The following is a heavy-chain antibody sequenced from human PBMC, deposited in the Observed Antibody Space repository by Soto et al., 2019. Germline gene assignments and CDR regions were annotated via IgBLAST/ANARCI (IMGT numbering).Heavy chain of an antibody. V-gene: IGHV1-69*02. CDR1: GGTFSSYT. J-gene: IGHJ5*02. CDR3: ARARSGSDPCWFDP. Sequence: QVQLVQSGAEVKKPGSSVKVSCKASGGTFSSYTISWVRQAPGQGLEWMGRIIPILGIANYAQKFQGRVTITADKSTSTAYMELSSLRSEDTAVYYCARARSGSDPCWFDPWGQGTLVTVSS. D-gene: IGHD3-10*01. CDR2: IIPILGIA.